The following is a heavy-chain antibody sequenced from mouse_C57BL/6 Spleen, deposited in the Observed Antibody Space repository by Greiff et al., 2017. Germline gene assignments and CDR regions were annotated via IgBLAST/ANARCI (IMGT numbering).Heavy chain of an antibody. CDR3: ARGGTP. Sequence: VQLQQPGAELVRPGTSVKLSCKASGYTFTSYWMHWVKQRPGQGLEWIGVIDPSDSYTNYNQKFKGKATLTVDTSSSTAYMQLSSLTSEDSAVYYCARGGTPGGQGTTLTVSS. CDR1: GYTFTSYW. J-gene: IGHJ2*01. V-gene: IGHV1-59*01. CDR2: IDPSDSYT. D-gene: IGHD3-3*01.